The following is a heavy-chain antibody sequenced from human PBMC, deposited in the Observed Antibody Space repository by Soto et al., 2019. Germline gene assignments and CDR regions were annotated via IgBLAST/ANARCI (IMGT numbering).Heavy chain of an antibody. D-gene: IGHD5-18*01. V-gene: IGHV3-21*01. J-gene: IGHJ4*02. Sequence: EVQLVESGGGLVKPGGSLRLSCAASGFTFSSYSMNWVRQAPGKGLEWVSSISSSNSYIYYADSVKGRFTISRDNAKNSLFLQRNSLRAEDTAVYYWARDQPGYSYGYGLGYWGQGTLVTVSS. CDR2: ISSSNSYI. CDR3: ARDQPGYSYGYGLGY. CDR1: GFTFSSYS.